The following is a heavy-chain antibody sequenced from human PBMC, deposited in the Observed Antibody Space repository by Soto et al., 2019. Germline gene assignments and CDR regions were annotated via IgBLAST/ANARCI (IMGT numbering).Heavy chain of an antibody. CDR2: IYYSGST. J-gene: IGHJ5*02. Sequence: PSETLSLTCTVSGGSISSNIYYWSWIRQPPGKGLEWIGYIYYSGSTNYNPSLKSRVTISVDTSKNQFSLKLSSVTAADTAVYYCARQWGYDILTGYYKPPYWFDPWGQGTLVTVSS. CDR3: ARQWGYDILTGYYKPPYWFDP. CDR1: GGSISSNIYY. V-gene: IGHV4-61*01. D-gene: IGHD3-9*01.